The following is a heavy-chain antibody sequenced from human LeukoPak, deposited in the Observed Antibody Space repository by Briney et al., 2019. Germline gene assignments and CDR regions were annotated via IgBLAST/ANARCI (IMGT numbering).Heavy chain of an antibody. CDR2: IYYSGST. Sequence: SETLSLTCTVSGGSVSSGSYYWSWIRQPPGKGLEWIGSIYYSGSTYYNPSLKSRVTISVDTSKNQFSLKLSSVTAADTAVYYCARMLLWFGESHFDYWGQGTLVTVSS. J-gene: IGHJ4*02. CDR1: GGSVSSGSYY. D-gene: IGHD3-10*01. CDR3: ARMLLWFGESHFDY. V-gene: IGHV4-39*01.